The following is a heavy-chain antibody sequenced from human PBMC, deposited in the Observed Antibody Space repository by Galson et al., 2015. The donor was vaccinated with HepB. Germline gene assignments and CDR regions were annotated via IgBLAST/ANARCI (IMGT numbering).Heavy chain of an antibody. CDR2: ISAYNGNT. CDR1: GYTFTSYG. Sequence: SCKASGYTFTSYGISWVRQAPGQGLEWMGWISAYNGNTNYAQKFQGRVTITADKSTSTAYMELSSLRSEDTAVYYCARDRAPIVVVPVAFDYWGQGTLVTVSS. J-gene: IGHJ4*02. D-gene: IGHD2-2*01. V-gene: IGHV1-18*01. CDR3: ARDRAPIVVVPVAFDY.